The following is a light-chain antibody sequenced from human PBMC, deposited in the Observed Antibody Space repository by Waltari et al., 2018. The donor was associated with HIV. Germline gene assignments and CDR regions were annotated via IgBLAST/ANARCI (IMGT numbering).Light chain of an antibody. V-gene: IGKV4-1*01. Sequence: DIVTTQSPDSLAVSLGERATSNCKSNQSVLYSSNSKNYLAWYQQKPGKPPKLLIYWASTRESGVPDRFSGSGSGTDFTLTISSLQAEDVAVYYCQQYYSTPRTFGGGTKVEIK. CDR3: QQYYSTPRT. CDR1: QSVLYSSNSKNY. CDR2: WAS. J-gene: IGKJ4*01.